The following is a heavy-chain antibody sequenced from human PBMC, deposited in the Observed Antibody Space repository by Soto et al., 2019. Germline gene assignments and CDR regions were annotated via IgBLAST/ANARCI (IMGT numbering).Heavy chain of an antibody. CDR3: ARDLAAGDH. J-gene: IGHJ4*02. CDR2: INPASGST. V-gene: IGHV1-46*01. CDR1: GYTFTHYY. Sequence: QVQLVQSGAEVKKPGASVKVSCRTSGYTFTHYYILWVRQAPGQGLEWLGIINPASGSTNYAQDFQGRVTLSMDTSTTTVYRELSGLRAEDTAIFYCARDLAAGDHWGQGTLVTVSS. D-gene: IGHD6-13*01.